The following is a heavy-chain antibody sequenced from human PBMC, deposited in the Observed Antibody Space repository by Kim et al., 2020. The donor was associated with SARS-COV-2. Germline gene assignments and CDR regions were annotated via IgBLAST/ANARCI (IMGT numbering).Heavy chain of an antibody. CDR3: ARGLKDYGGNSCWFDP. J-gene: IGHJ5*02. D-gene: IGHD4-17*01. V-gene: IGHV4-39*01. Sequence: SETLSLTCTVSGGSISSSSYYWGWIRQPPGKGLEWIGSIYYSGSTYYNPSLKSRVTISVDTSKNQFSLKLSSVTAADTAVYYCARGLKDYGGNSCWFDP. CDR2: IYYSGST. CDR1: GGSISSSSYY.